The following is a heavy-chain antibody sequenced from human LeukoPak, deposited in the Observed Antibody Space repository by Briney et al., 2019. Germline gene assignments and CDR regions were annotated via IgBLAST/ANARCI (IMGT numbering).Heavy chain of an antibody. J-gene: IGHJ4*02. V-gene: IGHV3-23*01. CDR3: AKHFWSGYYPYFDY. CDR2: ISASGGST. Sequence: GGSLRLSCAASGFTFSRYAMNWVRQAPGKGLEWVSTISASGGSTNYADSVKGRFTISRDNSKNTLYLQMNSLRAEDTAVYYCAKHFWSGYYPYFDYWGQGTQVTVSS. CDR1: GFTFSRYA. D-gene: IGHD3-3*02.